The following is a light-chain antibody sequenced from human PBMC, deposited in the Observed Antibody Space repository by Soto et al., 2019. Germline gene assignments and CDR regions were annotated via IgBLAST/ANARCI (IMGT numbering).Light chain of an antibody. J-gene: IGLJ1*01. CDR2: NVN. Sequence: QSVVTQSASVSGSPGQSITLSCTGTSSDVGNYNYVSWYQQHPGEVPKLIIFNVNNRPSGVSNRFSGSKSGNTASLTISGLQAEDEADYYCSSFTSSTTYVFGTGTKVTVL. CDR1: SSDVGNYNY. V-gene: IGLV2-14*01. CDR3: SSFTSSTTYV.